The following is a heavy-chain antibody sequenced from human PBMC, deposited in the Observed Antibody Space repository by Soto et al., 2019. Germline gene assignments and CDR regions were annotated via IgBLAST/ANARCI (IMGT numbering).Heavy chain of an antibody. J-gene: IGHJ6*02. CDR1: GLTFSNYA. D-gene: IGHD2-8*01. CDR2: MSATSGRT. CDR3: AKEKDCTNGVCYLGYYYYGMDV. Sequence: GGSLRLSCAASGLTFSNYAMTWVRQAPGKGLEWVSTMSATSGRTYYADSVKGRFTISRDNSKNTLYLQMNSLRAEDTAVYYCAKEKDCTNGVCYLGYYYYGMDVWGQGTTVTVSS. V-gene: IGHV3-23*01.